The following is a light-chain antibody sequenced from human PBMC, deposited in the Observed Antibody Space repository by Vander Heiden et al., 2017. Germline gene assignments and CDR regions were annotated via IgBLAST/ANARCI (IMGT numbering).Light chain of an antibody. CDR3: QVWDSSSDHPV. V-gene: IGLV3-21*02. CDR2: EDS. J-gene: IGLJ2*01. Sequence: SYVLTQPPSVSVAPGQTARITCGGNNIGSKSVHGYQQKPGQAPVLVVYEDSDRPSGIPGRFSGSNSGNTATLTISRVEAGDEADYYCQVWDSSSDHPVFGGGTKLTVL. CDR1: NIGSKS.